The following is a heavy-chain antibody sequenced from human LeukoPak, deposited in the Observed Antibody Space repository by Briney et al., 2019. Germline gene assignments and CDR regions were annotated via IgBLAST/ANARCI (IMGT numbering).Heavy chain of an antibody. CDR1: GFTVSSSY. CDR3: TTHSGSYSSPFDF. J-gene: IGHJ4*02. V-gene: IGHV3-66*01. CDR2: SYSGGYT. Sequence: TGGSLRLSCAASGFTVSSSYMSWVRQAPGKGLEWVSVSYSGGYTNYADSVQGRFTISRDNSKNTLYLHVSSLRAEDTAVYSCTTHSGSYSSPFDFWGQGALVTVSS. D-gene: IGHD1-26*01.